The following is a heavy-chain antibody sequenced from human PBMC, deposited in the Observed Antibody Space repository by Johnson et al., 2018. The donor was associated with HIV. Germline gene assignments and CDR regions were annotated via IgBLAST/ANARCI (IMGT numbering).Heavy chain of an antibody. CDR1: GFTFKNSV. V-gene: IGHV3-30*01. CDR2: MSYDGSFQ. CDR3: ARDVAAAKMDAFDT. Sequence: QVQLVEYGGGVVQPGESLRLACAASGFTFKNSVMHWVRQAPGKGLEWVAVMSYDGSFQDYADSVRGRFTISRDNSRSTLFLEMINLRDEDTALYYCARDVAAAKMDAFDTWGQGTMVIVSS. D-gene: IGHD6-25*01. J-gene: IGHJ3*02.